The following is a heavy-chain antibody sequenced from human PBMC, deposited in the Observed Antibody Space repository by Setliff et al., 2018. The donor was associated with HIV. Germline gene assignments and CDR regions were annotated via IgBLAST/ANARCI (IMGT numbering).Heavy chain of an antibody. CDR2: VSSRGDT. V-gene: IGHV4-4*07. J-gene: IGHJ6*03. D-gene: IGHD2-15*01. CDR3: ARVSITYWYSIPTFYYYYMDV. Sequence: SETLSLTCTVSGGSISSYYWSWIRQPAGKGLEWIGRVSSRGDTNYNPSLKSRVTISVDTSKNQFSLKLRSVTAADTAMYYCARVSITYWYSIPTFYYYYMDVWGKGTKVTVSS. CDR1: GGSISSYY.